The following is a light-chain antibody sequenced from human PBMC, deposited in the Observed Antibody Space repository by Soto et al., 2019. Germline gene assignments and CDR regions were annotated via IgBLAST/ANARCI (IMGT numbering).Light chain of an antibody. Sequence: DIQMTQSPSTLSASVGDRVTITCRASQSISSWLAWYQQKPGKAPKLLIYKASSLESGVPSRFSGSGSGTEFNLNISSLLPDDFASYYCKQYNSYPYTFGQGTKVEVK. V-gene: IGKV1-5*03. CDR3: KQYNSYPYT. CDR2: KAS. CDR1: QSISSW. J-gene: IGKJ2*01.